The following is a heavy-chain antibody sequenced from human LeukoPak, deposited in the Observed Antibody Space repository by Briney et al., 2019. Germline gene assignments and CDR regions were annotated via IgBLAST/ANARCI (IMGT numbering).Heavy chain of an antibody. V-gene: IGHV1-2*02. J-gene: IGHJ4*02. CDR3: ARSGTYYHLGY. CDR2: IFPHNDDT. Sequence: ASVKVSCKASGYAFNDYYLHWVRQAPGQGLEWMGWIFPHNDDTKYAQKFQGRVTMTRDTSISTAYMELSRLSSDDTAVYFCARSGTYYHLGYWGQGTLVTVSS. CDR1: GYAFNDYY. D-gene: IGHD1-26*01.